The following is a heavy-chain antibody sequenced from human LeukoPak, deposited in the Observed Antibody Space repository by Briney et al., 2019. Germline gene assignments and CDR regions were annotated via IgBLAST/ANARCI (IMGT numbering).Heavy chain of an antibody. V-gene: IGHV4-34*01. J-gene: IGHJ4*02. CDR3: ARGGCSSTSCYEGYFDY. Sequence: PSETLSLTCAVYGGSFSGYYWSWIRQPPGKGLEWIGEINHSGSTNYNPSLKSRVTISVDTSKNQFSLKLSSVTAADTAVYYCARGGCSSTSCYEGYFDYWGQGTLVTVSS. CDR2: INHSGST. CDR1: GGSFSGYY. D-gene: IGHD2-2*01.